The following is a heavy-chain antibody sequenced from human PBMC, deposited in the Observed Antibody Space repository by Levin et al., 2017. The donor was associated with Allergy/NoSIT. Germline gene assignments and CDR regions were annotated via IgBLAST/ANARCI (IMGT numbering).Heavy chain of an antibody. J-gene: IGHJ4*02. V-gene: IGHV5-51*01. CDR3: VRRLFPTWDHYFDS. Sequence: GESLKISCKGSGYTFPVYWIGWVRQMPGKGMEWMGLIHPGDSNIKYSPSFQGHFTMSADKSTGTAYLRWTSLKASDTATYYCVRRLFPTWDHYFDSWGQGTQVTVSS. D-gene: IGHD2-21*01. CDR2: IHPGDSNI. CDR1: GYTFPVYW.